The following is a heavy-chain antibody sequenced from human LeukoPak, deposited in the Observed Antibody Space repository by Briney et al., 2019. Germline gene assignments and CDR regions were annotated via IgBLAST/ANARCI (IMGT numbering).Heavy chain of an antibody. CDR3: ARASRMGAVFDS. Sequence: PGGSLRLSCAASGFTFSSYGMHWVRQAPGKGLEWVAVISYDGSNKYYADSVKGRFTISRDNSKNTLYLQMNSLRAEDTAVYYCARASRMGAVFDSWGQGALVTVSS. CDR1: GFTFSSYG. J-gene: IGHJ4*02. V-gene: IGHV3-30*03. CDR2: ISYDGSNK. D-gene: IGHD3-16*01.